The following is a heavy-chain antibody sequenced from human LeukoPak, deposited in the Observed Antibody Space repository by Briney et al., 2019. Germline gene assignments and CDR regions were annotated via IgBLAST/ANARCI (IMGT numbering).Heavy chain of an antibody. CDR2: MKQDGSEK. D-gene: IGHD3-9*01. Sequence: GGSLRLSCAASGFTFSSYWMSWVRQAQGKGLEWVANMKQDGSEKYYVDSVKGRFTISRDNAKNSLYLQMNSLRAEDTAVYYCARAILTGYYDYWGQGTLVTVSS. CDR1: GFTFSSYW. CDR3: ARAILTGYYDY. V-gene: IGHV3-7*03. J-gene: IGHJ4*02.